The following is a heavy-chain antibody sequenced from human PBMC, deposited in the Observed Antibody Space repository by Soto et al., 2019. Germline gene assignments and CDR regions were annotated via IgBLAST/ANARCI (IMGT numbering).Heavy chain of an antibody. V-gene: IGHV1-69*01. Sequence: QVQLVQSGAEVKKPGSSVKVSCKASGGTFSSYAISWVRQAPGQGLEWMGGIIPSFGTANYAQKFQGRVTITADEYTSTAYMELSSLRSEDTAVYYCARGEGGVAGSYYYYGMDVWGQGTTVTVSS. D-gene: IGHD6-19*01. CDR2: IIPSFGTA. CDR3: ARGEGGVAGSYYYYGMDV. J-gene: IGHJ6*02. CDR1: GGTFSSYA.